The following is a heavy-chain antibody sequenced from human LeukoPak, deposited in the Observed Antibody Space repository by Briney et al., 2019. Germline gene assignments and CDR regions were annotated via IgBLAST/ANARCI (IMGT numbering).Heavy chain of an antibody. D-gene: IGHD2-15*01. V-gene: IGHV4-30-2*01. J-gene: IGHJ4*02. CDR2: IYHSGST. CDR1: GGSISSGGYS. Sequence: SQTLSLTCAVSGGSISSGGYSWSWIRQPPGKGLEWIGYIYHSGSTYYNPSLKSRVTISVDRSKNQFSLKLSSVTAADTAVYYCARDKAGVGFDYWGQGTLVTVSS. CDR3: ARDKAGVGFDY.